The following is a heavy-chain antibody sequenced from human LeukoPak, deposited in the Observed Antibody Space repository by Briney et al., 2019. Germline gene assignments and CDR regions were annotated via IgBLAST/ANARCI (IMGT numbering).Heavy chain of an antibody. Sequence: GGSLRLSCAASGFTFSNYWMHWVRQAPGKGLVWVSRINSDARSTSYADSVKGRFTISRDNAKNSLFLQMTSLRADDTAIYYCARAGELRYMDVWGKGTAVTVSS. CDR2: INSDARST. CDR1: GFTFSNYW. J-gene: IGHJ6*03. V-gene: IGHV3-74*01. D-gene: IGHD3-16*01. CDR3: ARAGELRYMDV.